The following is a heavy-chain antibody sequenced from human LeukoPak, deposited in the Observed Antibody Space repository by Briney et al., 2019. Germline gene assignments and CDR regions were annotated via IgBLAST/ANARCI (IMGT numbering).Heavy chain of an antibody. CDR2: INPSDDTT. Sequence: GASVKLSCKASGYSFTRCYLHWVRQAPGQGLEWKGIINPSDDTTTHAQKFQGRVTMTSDTSTSTVYMELSSLRSEDTAVYYCARDLRHHSGIAVSPFDYWGQGTLVTVSS. CDR3: ARDLRHHSGIAVSPFDY. D-gene: IGHD6-19*01. V-gene: IGHV1-46*01. J-gene: IGHJ4*02. CDR1: GYSFTRCY.